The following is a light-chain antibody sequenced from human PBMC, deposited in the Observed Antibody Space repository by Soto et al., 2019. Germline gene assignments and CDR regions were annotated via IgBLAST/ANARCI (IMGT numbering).Light chain of an antibody. V-gene: IGLV2-14*01. CDR3: SSYTSIITVV. J-gene: IGLJ2*01. CDR2: DVN. CDR1: SSDVGGYNY. Sequence: QSALTQPASVSGSPGQSITISCTGTSSDVGGYNYVSWYQHHPGKAPNLLIYDVNNRPSGVSDRFSGSKSGNTASLTISGLQTXXXADYYCSSYTSIITVVFGGGTKVTVL.